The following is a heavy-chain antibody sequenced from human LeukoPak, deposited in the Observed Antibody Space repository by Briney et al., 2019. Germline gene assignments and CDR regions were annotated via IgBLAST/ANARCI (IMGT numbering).Heavy chain of an antibody. J-gene: IGHJ4*02. D-gene: IGHD2-21*02. CDR2: LSSDGSNK. CDR1: GFTFSSYE. Sequence: GGSLRLSCAASGFTFSSYEMNWVRQAPGKGLEWVAVLSSDGSNKYYADSVKGRFTISRDISKNTLYLQMTSLRAEDTAVYYCARGAYQIVVVTAPTYWGQGTLVTVSS. V-gene: IGHV3-30-3*01. CDR3: ARGAYQIVVVTAPTY.